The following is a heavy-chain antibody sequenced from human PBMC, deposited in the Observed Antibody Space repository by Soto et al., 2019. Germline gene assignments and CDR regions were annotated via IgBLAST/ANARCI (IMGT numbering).Heavy chain of an antibody. Sequence: QVHLVQSGAEVKKPGASVKVSCKTSGYTFTRYGISWVRQAPGQGLEWMGWISGYDGRTNFAQKVQDRVTMTTDTSXXTVYMELRSMSSDDTAVYYCAREGDVAYYYYGMDVWGQGTTVTVSS. CDR2: ISGYDGRT. V-gene: IGHV1-18*01. D-gene: IGHD3-16*01. CDR3: AREGDVAYYYYGMDV. CDR1: GYTFTRYG. J-gene: IGHJ6*02.